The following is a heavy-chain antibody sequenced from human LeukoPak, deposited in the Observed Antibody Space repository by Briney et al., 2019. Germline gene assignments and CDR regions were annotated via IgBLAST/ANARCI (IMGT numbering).Heavy chain of an antibody. V-gene: IGHV3-9*01. CDR3: AKGTYYYDSSGLFDY. CDR2: ISWNSGSI. CDR1: GYTFDDYA. Sequence: GRSLRLSCADSGYTFDDYAMRWVRQAPGKGLEWVSGISWNSGSIGYADSAKGRFTISRDNAKNSLYLQMNSLRAEDTALYYCAKGTYYYDSSGLFDYWGQGTLVTVSS. J-gene: IGHJ4*02. D-gene: IGHD3-22*01.